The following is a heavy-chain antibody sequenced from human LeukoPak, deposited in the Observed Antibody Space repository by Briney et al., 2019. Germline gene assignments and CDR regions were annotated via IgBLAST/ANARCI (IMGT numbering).Heavy chain of an antibody. V-gene: IGHV1-18*01. D-gene: IGHD6-13*01. Sequence: GASVKVSCKASGYTFTSYGISWVRQAPGQGLEWMGWISAYNGNTNYAQKLQGRVTMTTDTSTSTAYMELRSLRSDDTAVYYCARVLGGAVAALRGSDYWGQGTLVTVSS. CDR2: ISAYNGNT. J-gene: IGHJ4*02. CDR3: ARVLGGAVAALRGSDY. CDR1: GYTFTSYG.